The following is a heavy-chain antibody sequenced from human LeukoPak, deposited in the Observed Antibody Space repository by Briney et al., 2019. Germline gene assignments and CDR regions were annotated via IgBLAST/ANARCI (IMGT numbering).Heavy chain of an antibody. V-gene: IGHV1-2*06. Sequence: ASVKVSCKASGYTFTGYYMHWVRQAPGQGLEWMGRINPNSGGTNYPQKFQGRVTMTRDTSISTAYMELSRLRSDDTAVYYCAREGIAAAGVDYWGQGTLVTVSS. CDR3: AREGIAAAGVDY. CDR2: INPNSGGT. J-gene: IGHJ4*02. CDR1: GYTFTGYY. D-gene: IGHD6-13*01.